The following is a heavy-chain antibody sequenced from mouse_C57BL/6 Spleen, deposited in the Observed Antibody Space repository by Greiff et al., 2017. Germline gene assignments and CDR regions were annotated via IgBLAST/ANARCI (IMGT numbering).Heavy chain of an antibody. Sequence: EVHLVESGGGLVKPGGSLKLSCAASGFTFSSYAMSWVRQTPEKRLEWVATISDGGSYTYYPDNVKGRFTISRDNAKNNLYLKMSHLKSEDTALYNGAITRSTMFTTAACFAYWGQGTLVTVSA. D-gene: IGHD2-2*01. J-gene: IGHJ3*01. V-gene: IGHV5-4*01. CDR2: ISDGGSYT. CDR1: GFTFSSYA. CDR3: AITRSTMFTTAACFAY.